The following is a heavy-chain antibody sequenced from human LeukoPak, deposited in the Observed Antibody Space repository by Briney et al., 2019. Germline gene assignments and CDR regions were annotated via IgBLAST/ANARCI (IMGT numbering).Heavy chain of an antibody. CDR1: GGSFSGYY. J-gene: IGHJ5*02. V-gene: IGHV4-34*01. Sequence: SETLSVTRAVYGGSFSGYYWSCIRQPSGKGLERIGEINHSRSTKYNPSLKSRVTVSVDTSKNRLSLKLSSVTAADTAVYYCARVCFNIVVVPAAIGRWFDPWGQGTLVTVSS. CDR2: INHSRST. CDR3: ARVCFNIVVVPAAIGRWFDP. D-gene: IGHD2-2*02.